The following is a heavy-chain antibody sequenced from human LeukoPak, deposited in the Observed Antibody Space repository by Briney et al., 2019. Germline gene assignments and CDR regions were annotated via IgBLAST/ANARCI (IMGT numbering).Heavy chain of an antibody. CDR1: GFTFSSHS. CDR2: ISSSSSYI. CDR3: ARWIAAGLGRFDP. V-gene: IGHV3-21*01. D-gene: IGHD6-13*01. Sequence: GGSLRLSCAASGFTFSSHSMNWVRQAPGKGLEWVSSISSSSSYIYYADSVKGRFTISRDNAKNSLYLQMNSLRAEDTAVYYCARWIAAGLGRFDPWGQGTLVTVSS. J-gene: IGHJ5*02.